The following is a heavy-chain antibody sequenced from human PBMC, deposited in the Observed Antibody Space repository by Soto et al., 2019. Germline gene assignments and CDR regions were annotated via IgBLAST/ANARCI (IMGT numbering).Heavy chain of an antibody. Sequence: PGGSLRLSCAASGFTVSSNYMSWVRQAPGKGLEWVSVIYSGGSTYYADSVKGRFTISRDNSKNTLYLQMNSLRAEDTAVYYCAREGYYYDSSGYNPSKYFDYWGQGTLVTVSS. CDR1: GFTVSSNY. V-gene: IGHV3-66*01. CDR3: AREGYYYDSSGYNPSKYFDY. D-gene: IGHD3-22*01. CDR2: IYSGGST. J-gene: IGHJ4*02.